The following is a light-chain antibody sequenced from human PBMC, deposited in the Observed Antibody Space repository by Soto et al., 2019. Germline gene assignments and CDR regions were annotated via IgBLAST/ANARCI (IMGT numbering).Light chain of an antibody. J-gene: IGKJ1*01. V-gene: IGKV1-5*01. CDR1: QSISSW. CDR3: LQEYNYPRT. CDR2: DAS. Sequence: DIPMTQSAATLSASFGDRVTITWRASQSISSWLAWYQQKPGKAPKLLIYDASSLESGVPSRFSGSGSGTDFTLTINNLQAEDFANYYCLQEYNYPRTFGQGTKVDIK.